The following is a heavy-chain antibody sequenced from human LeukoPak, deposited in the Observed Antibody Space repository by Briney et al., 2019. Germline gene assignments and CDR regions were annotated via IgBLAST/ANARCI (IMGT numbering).Heavy chain of an antibody. J-gene: IGHJ4*02. CDR2: IYHSGST. CDR1: GYSLSSGYY. Sequence: SETLSLTCTVSGYSLSSGYYWGWIRQPPGKGLEWIGSIYHSGSTYYNPSLKSRVTISVDTSKNQFSLKLRSVTAADTAVYYCARVTGYRIEDYFDYWGQGTLVTVSS. V-gene: IGHV4-38-2*02. D-gene: IGHD6-13*01. CDR3: ARVTGYRIEDYFDY.